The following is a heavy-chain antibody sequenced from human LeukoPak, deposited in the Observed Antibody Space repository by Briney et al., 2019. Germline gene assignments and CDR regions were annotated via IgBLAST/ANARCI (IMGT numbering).Heavy chain of an antibody. CDR2: IYHSGIT. CDR1: GYSISSGYY. V-gene: IGHV4-38-2*02. D-gene: IGHD6-13*01. Sequence: SETLSLTCAVSGYSISSGYYWGWIRQPPGQGLEWIGSIYHSGITYYNPSLKSRVTISVDTSKNQFSLKLSSVTAADTAVYYCARDSSSWYAYYYGMDVWGKGTTVTVSS. J-gene: IGHJ6*04. CDR3: ARDSSSWYAYYYGMDV.